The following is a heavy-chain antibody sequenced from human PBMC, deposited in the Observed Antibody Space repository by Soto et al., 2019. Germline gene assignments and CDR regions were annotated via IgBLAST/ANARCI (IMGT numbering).Heavy chain of an antibody. CDR2: IYYSGTT. J-gene: IGHJ4*02. CDR1: NGSISSSNYH. V-gene: IGHV4-39*01. Sequence: QLQLQESGPGLVKPSETLSLTCTVSNGSISSSNYHWGWIRQAPGKGLECIGSIYYSGTTYYNPSLKSRVTISVETSKNQFSLELSSVTAADTAVYYCARRKHGDSSGWGEFDYGGQGTLVTVSS. D-gene: IGHD6-19*01. CDR3: ARRKHGDSSGWGEFDY.